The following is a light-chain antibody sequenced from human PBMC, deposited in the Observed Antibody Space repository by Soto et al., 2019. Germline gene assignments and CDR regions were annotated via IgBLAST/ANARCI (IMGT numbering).Light chain of an antibody. V-gene: IGLV2-23*01. CDR1: RSDVGSYNL. CDR3: CSYADRSTDV. CDR2: EDI. Sequence: QSALTQPASVSGSPGQSITISCTGTRSDVGSYNLVSWYQQHPGKAPKVMIYEDIKRPSGVSNRFSGSKSDNTASLTISGLQAEDEADYYCCSYADRSTDVFGTGTKLTVL. J-gene: IGLJ1*01.